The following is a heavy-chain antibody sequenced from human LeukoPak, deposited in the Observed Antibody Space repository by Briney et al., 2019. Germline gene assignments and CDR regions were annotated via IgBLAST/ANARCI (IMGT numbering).Heavy chain of an antibody. D-gene: IGHD3-16*02. CDR1: GLTFSSYW. CDR2: IKQDGSEK. J-gene: IGHJ6*02. CDR3: ARDHVYCYLVLYYYGMDV. V-gene: IGHV3-7*01. Sequence: GGSLRLSCAASGLTFSSYWMSWVRQAPGKGLEWVANIKQDGSEKYYVDSVKGRFTISRDNAKNSLYLQMNSLRAEDTAVYYCARDHVYCYLVLYYYGMDVWGQGTTVTVSS.